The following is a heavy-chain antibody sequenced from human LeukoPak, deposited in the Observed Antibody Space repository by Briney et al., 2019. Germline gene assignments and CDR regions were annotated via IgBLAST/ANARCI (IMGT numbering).Heavy chain of an antibody. Sequence: GGSLRLSCAASGFTFSSYELNWVRQAPGMGLEWVSYISSSGSTISYADSVKGRFTISRDNAKNSLYLQMNSLRAEDTAVYYCARDIRQCLVFDYWGQGTLVTVSS. CDR3: ARDIRQCLVFDY. CDR2: ISSSGSTI. D-gene: IGHD6-19*01. CDR1: GFTFSSYE. J-gene: IGHJ4*02. V-gene: IGHV3-48*03.